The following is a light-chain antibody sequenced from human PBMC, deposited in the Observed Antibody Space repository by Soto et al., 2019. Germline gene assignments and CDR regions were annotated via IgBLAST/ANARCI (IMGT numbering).Light chain of an antibody. CDR3: QQRSNWQYT. Sequence: EIVLTQSPATLSLSPRERATLSSRASQSVSSYLAWYRQKPGQAPRLLIYDASNSATGIPARFSGSGSGTDFTLTISSLEPEDFAVYYCQQRSNWQYTFGQGTKLEIK. V-gene: IGKV3-11*01. CDR2: DAS. CDR1: QSVSSY. J-gene: IGKJ2*01.